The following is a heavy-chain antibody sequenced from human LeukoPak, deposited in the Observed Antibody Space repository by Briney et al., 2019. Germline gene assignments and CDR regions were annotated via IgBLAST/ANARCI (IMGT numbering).Heavy chain of an antibody. CDR3: ASGALSGYYFGY. D-gene: IGHD3-22*01. J-gene: IGHJ4*02. V-gene: IGHV4-34*01. CDR1: GGSISSYY. CDR2: INHSGST. Sequence: PSETLSLTCTVSGGSISSYYWSWIRQPPGKGLEWIGEINHSGSTNYNPSLKSRVTISVDTSKNQFSLKLSSVTAADTAVYYCASGALSGYYFGYWGQGTLVTVSS.